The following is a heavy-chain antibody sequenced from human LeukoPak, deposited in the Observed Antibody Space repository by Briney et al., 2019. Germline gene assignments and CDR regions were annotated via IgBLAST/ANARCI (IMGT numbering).Heavy chain of an antibody. Sequence: SGTLSLTCAVYGGSFSGYYWSWIRQPPGKGLEWIGEINHSGSTNYNPSLKSRVTISVDTSKNQFSLKLSSVTAADTAVYYCARGHRYSGSYYRYFQHWGQDTLVTVSS. V-gene: IGHV4-34*01. CDR2: INHSGST. D-gene: IGHD1-26*01. J-gene: IGHJ1*01. CDR3: ARGHRYSGSYYRYFQH. CDR1: GGSFSGYY.